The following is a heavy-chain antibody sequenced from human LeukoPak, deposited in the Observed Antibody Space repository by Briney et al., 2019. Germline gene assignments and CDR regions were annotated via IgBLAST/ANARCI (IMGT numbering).Heavy chain of an antibody. CDR1: GFTFSSHW. D-gene: IGHD3-10*01. J-gene: IGHJ4*02. CDR2: IRGDENEI. Sequence: GGSLRLSCEASGFTFSSHWMHWVRQVPGKGPVWVARIRGDENEIDYADSVKGRFTISRDNAKNTLYLQMSSLRVEDTAVYFCARGHVPGSTRHWDFWGQGTLVTVSS. CDR3: ARGHVPGSTRHWDF. V-gene: IGHV3-74*01.